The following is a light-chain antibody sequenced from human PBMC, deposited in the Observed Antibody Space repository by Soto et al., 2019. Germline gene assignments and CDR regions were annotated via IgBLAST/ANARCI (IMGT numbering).Light chain of an antibody. CDR3: SSYTSSNSLV. V-gene: IGLV2-14*01. Sequence: QSVLTQPASVSGSPGQSITISCTGTSSDIGDYNYVSWYQQPPGKAPKLMIYEVHNRPSGVSNRLSGSKSGNTASLTISGLQAEDEADYYCSSYTSSNSLVFGGGTKVTVL. J-gene: IGLJ2*01. CDR2: EVH. CDR1: SSDIGDYNY.